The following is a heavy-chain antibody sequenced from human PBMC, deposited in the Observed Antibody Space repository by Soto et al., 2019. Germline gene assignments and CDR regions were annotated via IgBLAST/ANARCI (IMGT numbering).Heavy chain of an antibody. CDR2: IYYSGST. J-gene: IGHJ4*02. D-gene: IGHD4-17*01. CDR1: GGSISSYY. CDR3: ARGGNYGDYVLVALSLGFDY. V-gene: IGHV4-59*01. Sequence: SETLSLTCTVSGGSISSYYWSWIRQPPGKGLEWIGYIYYSGSTNYNPSLKSRVTISVDTSKNQFSLKLSSVTAADTAVYYCARGGNYGDYVLVALSLGFDYWGQGTLVTVSS.